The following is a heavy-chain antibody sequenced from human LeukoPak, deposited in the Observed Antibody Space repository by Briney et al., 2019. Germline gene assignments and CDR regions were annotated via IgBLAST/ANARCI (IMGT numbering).Heavy chain of an antibody. CDR2: ISYDGSNK. V-gene: IGHV3-30*03. CDR1: GFTFSSYG. J-gene: IGHJ6*02. D-gene: IGHD1-26*01. Sequence: PGRSLRLSCAASGFTFSSYGMHWVRQAPGKGLEWVAVISYDGSNKYYADSVKGRFTISRDNAKNSLSLQLNSLRADDTAVYYCARDGEKWELSDGMDVWGQGTTVTVSS. CDR3: ARDGEKWELSDGMDV.